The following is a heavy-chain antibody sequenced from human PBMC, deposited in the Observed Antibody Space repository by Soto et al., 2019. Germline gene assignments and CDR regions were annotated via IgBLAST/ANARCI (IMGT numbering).Heavy chain of an antibody. CDR1: GASISNGDYS. CDR2: IYSSGRS. J-gene: IGHJ5*01. D-gene: IGHD1-26*01. Sequence: SETLSLTCSVSGASISNGDYSWSWIRQPPGRALEWIGYIYSSGRSDYNPSLKSRVTISIDRSKNQLSLRLTSVTAEDADVYYCDRGREGPFFDFWGQGDLVTVSA. V-gene: IGHV4-30-2*01. CDR3: DRGREGPFFDF.